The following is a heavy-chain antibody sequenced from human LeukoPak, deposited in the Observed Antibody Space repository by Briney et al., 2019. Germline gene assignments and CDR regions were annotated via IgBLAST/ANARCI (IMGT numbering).Heavy chain of an antibody. Sequence: SETLSLTCTVSGGSISSYYWSWIRQPPGKGLEWIGYIYYSGSTNYNPSLKSRVTISVDTSKNQFSLKLSSATAADTAVYYCARAHPTVTNFDYWGQGTLVTVSS. J-gene: IGHJ4*02. CDR1: GGSISSYY. CDR3: ARAHPTVTNFDY. V-gene: IGHV4-59*01. D-gene: IGHD4-17*01. CDR2: IYYSGST.